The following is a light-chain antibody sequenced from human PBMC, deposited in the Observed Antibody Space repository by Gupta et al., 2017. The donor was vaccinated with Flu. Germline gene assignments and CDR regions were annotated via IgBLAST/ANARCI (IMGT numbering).Light chain of an antibody. J-gene: IGLJ2*01. CDR2: GNS. V-gene: IGLV1-40*01. CDR1: SSNIGAGYD. CDR3: QSYDSSQSGSV. Sequence: QSVLTQPPSVSGVPGQRVTISCTGSSSNIGAGYDVHWYQQLPGTAPKLLIYGNSNRPSGVPDRFSGSKSGTSASLAITGLQAEDEADYYCQSYDSSQSGSVFGGGTKLTVL.